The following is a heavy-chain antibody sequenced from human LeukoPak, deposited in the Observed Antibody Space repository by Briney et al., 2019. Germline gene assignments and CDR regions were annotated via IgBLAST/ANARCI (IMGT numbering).Heavy chain of an antibody. Sequence: GGSLTLSCAASGFSLSSYAMSWVRQAPGKWLEWVSATSSSDAGTYHAESVRGRFFISRDNSKNTMYLKMNSLRADDAAVYYCARAPVTSCRGAFCYPFDIWGQGTLVPVSS. J-gene: IGHJ4*02. CDR3: ARAPVTSCRGAFCYPFDI. CDR1: GFSLSSYA. V-gene: IGHV3-23*01. CDR2: TSSSDAGT. D-gene: IGHD2-15*01.